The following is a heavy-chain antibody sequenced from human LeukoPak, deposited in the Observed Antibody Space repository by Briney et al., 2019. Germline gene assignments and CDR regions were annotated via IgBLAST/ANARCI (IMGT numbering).Heavy chain of an antibody. V-gene: IGHV4-4*07. CDR1: GGSINNYY. J-gene: IGHJ4*02. D-gene: IGHD3-22*01. CDR3: ARAARCDSSGYYRFDC. CDR2: IFRGST. Sequence: SETLSLTCTVSGGSINNYYWSWIRQPAGKGLEWIGRIFRGSTNYNPSLKSRVTMSVDTSKNQFSLKLSSVTAADTAVYYCARAARCDSSGYYRFDCWGQGTLVTVSS.